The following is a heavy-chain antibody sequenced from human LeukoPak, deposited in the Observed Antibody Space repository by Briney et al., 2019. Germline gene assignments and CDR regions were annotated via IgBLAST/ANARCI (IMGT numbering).Heavy chain of an antibody. V-gene: IGHV3-7*01. CDR2: IQQGGSAK. CDR1: GFTSSSYW. CDR3: ARIRGDASTFEY. J-gene: IGHJ4*02. Sequence: GGSLRLSCAASGFTSSSYWISWVRQAPGKGLEWVANIQQGGSAKYYMDSVKGRFTISRDDAKSSLYLQMNSLRAEDTAVYSWARIRGDASTFEYWGQGTLVTVSS. D-gene: IGHD5-24*01.